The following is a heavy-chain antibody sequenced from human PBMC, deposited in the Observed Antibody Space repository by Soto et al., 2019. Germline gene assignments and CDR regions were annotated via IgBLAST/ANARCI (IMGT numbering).Heavy chain of an antibody. V-gene: IGHV4-30-4*01. D-gene: IGHD2-8*01. J-gene: IGHJ6*02. CDR1: GGSISSGDYY. Sequence: QVQLQESGPGLVKPSQTLSLTCTVSGGSISSGDYYWSWIRQPPGKGLEWIGYIYYSGSTYYNPSPSSXSXIXXDTSTNQCSLKRSSVTAADTAVYYCARAAPGVTAVWGHGTTVTVSS. CDR2: IYYSGST. CDR3: ARAAPGVTAV.